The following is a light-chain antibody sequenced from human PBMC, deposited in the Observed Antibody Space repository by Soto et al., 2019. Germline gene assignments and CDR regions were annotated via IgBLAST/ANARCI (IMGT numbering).Light chain of an antibody. J-gene: IGKJ1*01. CDR1: QSVSNT. CDR2: DAS. CDR3: QQYNNWPPWT. Sequence: ILMTQSPATLSVSPGERATLSCRASQSVSNTLAWYQQKPGQAPRLLIYDASTWATGIPARFSGSGSGTEFTLTISSLQSEDFAVYYCQQYNNWPPWTFGQGTKVEIK. V-gene: IGKV3-15*01.